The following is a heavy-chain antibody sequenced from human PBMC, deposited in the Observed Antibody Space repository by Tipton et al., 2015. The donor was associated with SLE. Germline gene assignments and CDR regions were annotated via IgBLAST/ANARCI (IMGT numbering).Heavy chain of an antibody. V-gene: IGHV4-30-4*01. CDR3: ARVGGGLYYYYYMDV. Sequence: LRLSCTVSGGSISSGDYYWSWIRQPPGKGLEWIGYIYYSGSTYYNPSLKSRVTISVDTSKNQFSLKLSSVTAADTAVYYCARVGGGLYYYYYMDVWGKGTTVTVSS. D-gene: IGHD3-16*01. CDR2: IYYSGST. J-gene: IGHJ6*03. CDR1: GGSISSGDYY.